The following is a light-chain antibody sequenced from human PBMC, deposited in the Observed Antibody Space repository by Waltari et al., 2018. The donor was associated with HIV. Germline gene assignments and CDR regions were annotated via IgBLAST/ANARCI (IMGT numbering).Light chain of an antibody. CDR1: SRDVGGSNY. CDR3: SSYTTSSTVV. Sequence: QSALTQPASVSGSPGQSIAISCTGASRDVGGSNYVSWYQQHPGNAPKLLIYGVSNRPSGVSNRFSGSKSGNTASLTISGLQAEDEADYYCSSYTTSSTVVFGGGTKLTVL. J-gene: IGLJ3*02. V-gene: IGLV2-14*01. CDR2: GVS.